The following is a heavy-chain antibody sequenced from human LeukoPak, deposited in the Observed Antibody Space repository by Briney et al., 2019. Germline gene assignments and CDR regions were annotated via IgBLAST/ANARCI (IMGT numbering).Heavy chain of an antibody. CDR3: AKDPMTPRWFDP. CDR1: GFTVSNNY. Sequence: GGSLRLSCAVSGFTVSNNYMSWVRQAPGKGLEWVSVIDASGSNIESADSVKGRFTISRDNSKKILYLEMNSLRAEDTAVYYCAKDPMTPRWFDPWGQGTLVTVSS. V-gene: IGHV3-53*01. D-gene: IGHD3-22*01. J-gene: IGHJ5*02. CDR2: IDASGSNI.